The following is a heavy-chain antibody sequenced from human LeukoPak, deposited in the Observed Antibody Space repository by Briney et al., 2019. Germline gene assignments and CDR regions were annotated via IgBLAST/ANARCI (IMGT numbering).Heavy chain of an antibody. CDR3: ARHGPWDYGGNSGEWFDP. Sequence: GGSLRLSCAASGFTFSDYYMSWIRQAPGKGLEWVSYISSSSYTNYADSVKGRFTISRDNAKSSLYLQMNSLRAEDTAVYYRARHGPWDYGGNSGEWFDPWGQGTLVTVSS. CDR2: ISSSSYT. D-gene: IGHD4-23*01. J-gene: IGHJ5*02. CDR1: GFTFSDYY. V-gene: IGHV3-11*06.